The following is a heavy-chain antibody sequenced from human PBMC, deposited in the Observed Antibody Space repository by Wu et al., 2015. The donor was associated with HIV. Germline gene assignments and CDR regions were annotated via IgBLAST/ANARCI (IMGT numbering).Heavy chain of an antibody. CDR3: ARSGSGYYYGIFVDYFDY. D-gene: IGHD3-22*01. J-gene: IGHJ4*02. CDR1: GGSISSYY. CDR2: IYTSGST. V-gene: IGHV4-4*07. Sequence: QVQLQESGPGLVKPSETLSLTCTVSGGSISSYYWSWIRQPAGKGLEWIGRIYTSGSTNYNPSLKSRVTMSVDTSKNQFSLKLSSVTAADTAVYYCARSGSGYYYGIFVDYFDYWGQGTLVTVSS.